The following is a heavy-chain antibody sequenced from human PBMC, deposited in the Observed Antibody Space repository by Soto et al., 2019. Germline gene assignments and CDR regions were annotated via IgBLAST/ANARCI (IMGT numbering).Heavy chain of an antibody. CDR1: GFTYSAYR. V-gene: IGHV3-7*03. CDR3: ARVGGYCYVQIDS. Sequence: GGPLRLSCAASGFTYSAYRMSWDRQAPGKGLESVANIKHDGSEKYYLESVKGRFTVSRDNARHSLFLRMHNLTGDDTAVYYCARVGGYCYVQIDSWGEGTLVTVSS. D-gene: IGHD5-18*01. CDR2: IKHDGSEK. J-gene: IGHJ4*02.